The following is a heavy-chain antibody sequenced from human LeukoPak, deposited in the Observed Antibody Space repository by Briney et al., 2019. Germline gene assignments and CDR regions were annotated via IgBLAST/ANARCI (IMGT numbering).Heavy chain of an antibody. CDR3: ARGGPSSWYLNWFDP. Sequence: SETLSLTCTVSGGSISSSSYYWGWIRQPPGKGLEWIGSIYYSGSTYYNPSLKSRVTISVDTSKNQFSLKLSSVTAADTAVYYCARGGPSSWYLNWFDPWGQGTLVTVSS. J-gene: IGHJ5*02. V-gene: IGHV4-39*07. CDR2: IYYSGST. CDR1: GGSISSSSYY. D-gene: IGHD6-13*01.